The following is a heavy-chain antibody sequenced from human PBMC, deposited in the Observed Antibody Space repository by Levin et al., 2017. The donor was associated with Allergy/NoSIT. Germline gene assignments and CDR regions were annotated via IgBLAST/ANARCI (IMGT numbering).Heavy chain of an antibody. CDR2: ISSSSSYI. CDR1: GFTFSSYS. CDR3: ARVTSSTSFYFYYGMDV. V-gene: IGHV3-21*01. D-gene: IGHD2-2*01. Sequence: SGGSLRLSCAASGFTFSSYSMNWVRQAPGKGLEWVSSISSSSSYIYYADSVKGRFTISRDNAKNSLYLQMNSLRAEDTAVYYCARVTSSTSFYFYYGMDVWGQGTTVTVSS. J-gene: IGHJ6*02.